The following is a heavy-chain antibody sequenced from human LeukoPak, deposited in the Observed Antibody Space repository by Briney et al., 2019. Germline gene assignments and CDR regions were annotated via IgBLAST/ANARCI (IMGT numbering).Heavy chain of an antibody. J-gene: IGHJ4*02. V-gene: IGHV3-30*02. D-gene: IGHD2-2*01. CDR3: AKDQCTRTSCDGYPGY. Sequence: PGWSLRLSCAASGFTFSSYGMHWVRQAPGKGLEWVAFIHFGGSTKYSGDSVKGRFTISRDNSKNTLYLQMNSLRPEDTAVYYCAKDQCTRTSCDGYPGYWGQGSLVTVSS. CDR2: IHFGGSTK. CDR1: GFTFSSYG.